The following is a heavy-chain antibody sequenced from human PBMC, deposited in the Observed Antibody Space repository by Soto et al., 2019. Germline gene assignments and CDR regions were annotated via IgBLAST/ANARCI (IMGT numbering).Heavy chain of an antibody. CDR2: IYYREST. CDR3: ARLRHYYGSQGFDP. CDR1: GGSFSSDSYY. J-gene: IGHJ5*02. D-gene: IGHD3-10*01. V-gene: IGHV4-61*01. Sequence: PSXTLSLTCAVYGGSFSSDSYYWCWIRQSSGKGLEWIGYIYYRESTNYTPSLKSRVTISVDTSKNQFSLKLSSVTAAVTVVYYCARLRHYYGSQGFDPWGQGTLVTVSS.